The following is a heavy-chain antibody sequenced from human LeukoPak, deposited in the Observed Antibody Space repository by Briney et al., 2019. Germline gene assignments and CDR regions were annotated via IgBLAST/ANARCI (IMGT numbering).Heavy chain of an antibody. J-gene: IGHJ4*02. CDR1: GGSISSYY. Sequence: SETLSLTCTVSGGSISSYYWSWIRQPPGEGLEWIGYIYYSGSTNYNPSLKSRVTISVDTSKNQFSLKLSSVTAADTAVYYCARHTYDILTGYYNGGFDYWGQGTLVTVSS. CDR2: IYYSGST. CDR3: ARHTYDILTGYYNGGFDY. V-gene: IGHV4-59*08. D-gene: IGHD3-9*01.